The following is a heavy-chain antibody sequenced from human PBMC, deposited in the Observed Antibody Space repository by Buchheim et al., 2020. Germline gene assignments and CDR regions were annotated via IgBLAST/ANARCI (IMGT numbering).Heavy chain of an antibody. CDR2: VHETGTT. V-gene: IGHV4-59*01. CDR3: ARQVGSAVHYYGMDV. Sequence: QVRLQPSGPGLLKPSETLALTCSVSGGTTGAYHWSWIRQPPGKGLEWIACVHETGTTNYSPSVKSRATVSLDPSNNQFSLPLKSVVAADTAVYYCARQVGSAVHYYGMDVWGPGTT. CDR1: GGTTGAYH. J-gene: IGHJ6*02. D-gene: IGHD3-10*01.